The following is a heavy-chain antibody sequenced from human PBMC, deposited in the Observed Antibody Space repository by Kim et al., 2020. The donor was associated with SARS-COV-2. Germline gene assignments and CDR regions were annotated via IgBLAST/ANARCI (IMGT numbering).Heavy chain of an antibody. V-gene: IGHV3-48*03. D-gene: IGHD3-10*01. J-gene: IGHJ4*02. Sequence: YVNSVKSRLTKSRDNAKNSLYRQMNSLRTEDTAIYYCAALDSVQVPGGIWGQGTLVTVSS. CDR3: AALDSVQVPGGI.